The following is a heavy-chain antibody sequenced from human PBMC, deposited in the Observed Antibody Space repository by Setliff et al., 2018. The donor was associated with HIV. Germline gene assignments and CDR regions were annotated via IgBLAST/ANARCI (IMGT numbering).Heavy chain of an antibody. D-gene: IGHD6-6*01. Sequence: GGSLRLSCAASGFTFSNAWMNWVRQAPGKGLEWVGRIKSKTDGGTTDYAAPVKGRFTISRDDSINTLYLQMNSLKTEDTAVYFCTAVGSLAGRRPELNWGRGTLVTVSS. CDR3: TAVGSLAGRRPELN. V-gene: IGHV3-15*07. J-gene: IGHJ4*02. CDR2: IKSKTDGGTT. CDR1: GFTFSNAW.